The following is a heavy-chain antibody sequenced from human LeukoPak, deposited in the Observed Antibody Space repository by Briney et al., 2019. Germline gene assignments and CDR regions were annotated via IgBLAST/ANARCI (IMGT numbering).Heavy chain of an antibody. D-gene: IGHD4-23*01. J-gene: IGHJ4*02. CDR1: GFTFSNYA. CDR2: ISATGGST. Sequence: PGGSLRLSCSASGFTFSNYAMSWVRQAPGMGLEWVSAISATGGSTYYADSVKGRFTISRDNAKNTLYLHMKSLRAEDTAVYFCAKSQDTFGKFDYWGQGTLVTVSS. V-gene: IGHV3-23*01. CDR3: AKSQDTFGKFDY.